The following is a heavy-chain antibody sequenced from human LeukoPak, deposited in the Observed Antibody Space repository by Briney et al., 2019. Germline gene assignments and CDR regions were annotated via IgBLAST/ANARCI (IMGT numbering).Heavy chain of an antibody. Sequence: GGSLRLSCAASGFTFSSYAMSWVRQAPGKGLEWVSATSGSGGSTYYADSVKGRFTISRDNSKNTLYLQMNSLRAEDTAVYYCAKDQGRGYSYGPGALWGQGTLVTVSS. CDR2: TSGSGGST. D-gene: IGHD5-18*01. CDR3: AKDQGRGYSYGPGAL. V-gene: IGHV3-23*01. CDR1: GFTFSSYA. J-gene: IGHJ4*02.